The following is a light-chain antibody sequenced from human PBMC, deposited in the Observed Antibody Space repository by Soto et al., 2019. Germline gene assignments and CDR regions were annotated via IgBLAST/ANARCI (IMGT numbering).Light chain of an antibody. CDR3: QQYNSYAT. CDR1: QSISSW. J-gene: IGKJ1*01. V-gene: IGKV1-5*01. Sequence: DIQMTQSPSTLSASVGDRVTITCRASQSISSWLAWYQQKPGKAPKLLIYDDSSLESGVPSRFSGSASGTDFNLTIDSLQSDDSATYYCQQYNSYATFGQGTKVDIK. CDR2: DDS.